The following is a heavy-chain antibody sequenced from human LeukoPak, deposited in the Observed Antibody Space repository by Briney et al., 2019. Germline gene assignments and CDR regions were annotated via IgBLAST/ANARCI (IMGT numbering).Heavy chain of an antibody. J-gene: IGHJ4*02. D-gene: IGHD3-10*01. CDR3: ARGGVTMVRGVIIRGFDY. CDR1: GGSISSGGYS. Sequence: SQTLSLTCAVSGGSISSGGYSWSWIRQPPGTGLEWIGYIYHSGSTYYNPSLKSRVTISVDRSKNQFSPKLSSVTAADTAVYYCARGGVTMVRGVIIRGFDYWGQGTLVTVSS. CDR2: IYHSGST. V-gene: IGHV4-30-2*01.